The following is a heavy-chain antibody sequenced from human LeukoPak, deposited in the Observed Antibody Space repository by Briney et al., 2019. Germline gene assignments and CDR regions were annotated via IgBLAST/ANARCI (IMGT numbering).Heavy chain of an antibody. CDR3: ARYEERVGATTPYYFDY. V-gene: IGHV6-1*01. CDR2: TYYRCKWYN. J-gene: IGHJ4*02. D-gene: IGHD1-26*01. CDR1: GDSVSSNSAA. Sequence: SQTLSLTCAISGDSVSSNSAAWNWIRQSPSRGLEWLGRTYYRCKWYNDYAVSVKSRITINPDTSKNQFSLQLNSVTPEDTAVYYCARYEERVGATTPYYFDYWGQGTLVTVSS.